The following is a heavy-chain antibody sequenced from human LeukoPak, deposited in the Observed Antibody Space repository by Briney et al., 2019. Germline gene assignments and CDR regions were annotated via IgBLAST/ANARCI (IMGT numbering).Heavy chain of an antibody. D-gene: IGHD2-2*01. CDR1: GYTFTSYA. J-gene: IGHJ5*02. CDR2: INAGNGNT. Sequence: ASVKVSCKASGYTFTSYAMHWVRQALGQRLEWMGWINAGNGNTKYSQKFQGRVTITRDTSASTAYMELSRLRSEDTAVYYCARSTNLFVFDPWGQGTLVTVSS. V-gene: IGHV1-3*01. CDR3: ARSTNLFVFDP.